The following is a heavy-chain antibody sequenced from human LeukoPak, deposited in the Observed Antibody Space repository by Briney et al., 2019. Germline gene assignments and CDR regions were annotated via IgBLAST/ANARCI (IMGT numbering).Heavy chain of an antibody. CDR1: GFTFSAYW. D-gene: IGHD4-17*01. J-gene: IGHJ5*02. CDR2: IKQDGSEK. Sequence: GGSLRLPCAASGFTFSAYWMSWVRQTPGKGLEWVANIKQDGSEKYYVDSVEGRFTISRDNAKNSLYLQMNSLRAEDTAVYYCARVLRPDYGPLWFDPWGQGTLVTVSS. CDR3: ARVLRPDYGPLWFDP. V-gene: IGHV3-7*01.